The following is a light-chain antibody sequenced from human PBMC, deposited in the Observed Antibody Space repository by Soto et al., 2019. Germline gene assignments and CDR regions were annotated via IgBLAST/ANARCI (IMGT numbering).Light chain of an antibody. V-gene: IGLV4-69*01. CDR2: LNTDGSH. CDR3: QTWGTGKGV. J-gene: IGLJ3*02. CDR1: TGHSSSA. Sequence: QSVLTQSPSASASLGASVKLTCTLSTGHSSSAIAWLQQQPEKGPRYLMKLNTDGSHTKGDGIPDRFSGSSSGAGRYLTISSLQSEDEADYYCQTWGTGKGVFGGGTKLTVL.